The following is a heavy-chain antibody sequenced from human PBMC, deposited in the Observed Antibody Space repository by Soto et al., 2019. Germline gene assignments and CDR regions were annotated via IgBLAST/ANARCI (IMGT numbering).Heavy chain of an antibody. CDR1: GFTFSSYA. D-gene: IGHD2-2*01. J-gene: IGHJ4*02. V-gene: IGHV3-64*01. CDR3: ASHRSAIVVVPAAVDY. CDR2: ISSNGGST. Sequence: GGSLRLSCAASGFTFSSYAMHWVRQAPGKGLEYVSAISSNGGSTYYANSVKGRFTISRDNSKNTLYLQMGSLRAEDMAVYYCASHRSAIVVVPAAVDYWGQGTLVTVSS.